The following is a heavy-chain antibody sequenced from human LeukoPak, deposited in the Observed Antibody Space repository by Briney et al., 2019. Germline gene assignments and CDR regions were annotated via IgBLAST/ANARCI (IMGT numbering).Heavy chain of an antibody. CDR2: ISAYNGKT. CDR3: ARDASAYYSRWFDY. V-gene: IGHV1-18*01. D-gene: IGHD3-22*01. Sequence: ASVKVSCKASGYTFNSYGISWVRQAPGQGLEWMGWISAYNGKTNYAQKLQGRVTMTTDTSTSTAYMELRSLRSDDTAVYYCARDASAYYSRWFDYWGQGTLVTVSS. J-gene: IGHJ4*02. CDR1: GYTFNSYG.